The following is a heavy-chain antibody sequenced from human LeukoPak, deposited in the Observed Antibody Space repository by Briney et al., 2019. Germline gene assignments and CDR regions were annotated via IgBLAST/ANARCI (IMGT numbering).Heavy chain of an antibody. CDR3: ARGLQQQLGWFDP. CDR2: IYSGGGT. Sequence: PGGSLRLSCSASGFTVSNNYMSWFRQAPGKGLEWVSIIYSGGGTNYADSVKGRFTISRNNSKNTLCLQMSSLRPDDTAVYYCARGLQQQLGWFDPWGQGTLVTVSS. D-gene: IGHD6-13*01. V-gene: IGHV3-53*04. J-gene: IGHJ5*02. CDR1: GFTVSNNY.